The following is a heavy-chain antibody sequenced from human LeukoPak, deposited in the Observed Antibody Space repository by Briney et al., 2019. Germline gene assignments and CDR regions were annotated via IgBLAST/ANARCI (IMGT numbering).Heavy chain of an antibody. CDR2: ISTSNGNT. Sequence: ASVKVSCKASGYTFTSYGISWVRQAPGQGLEWMGWISTSNGNTNYAQKLQGRVTMTTDTSTSTAYMELRSLRSDDTAVYYCARDLAYCSGGSCPRDYYYYMDVWGKGTTVTVSS. D-gene: IGHD2-15*01. CDR3: ARDLAYCSGGSCPRDYYYYMDV. CDR1: GYTFTSYG. J-gene: IGHJ6*03. V-gene: IGHV1-18*01.